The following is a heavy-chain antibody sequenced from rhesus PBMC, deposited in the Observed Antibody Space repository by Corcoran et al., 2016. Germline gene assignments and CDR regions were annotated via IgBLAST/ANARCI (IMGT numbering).Heavy chain of an antibody. D-gene: IGHD5-42*01. CDR2: INGNSGST. J-gene: IGHJ4*01. Sequence: QLQLQESGPGLVKPSETLSVTCAVSGGSFSSYWWSWIRQPPGKGLEWIGEINGNSGSTNYNPSLKSRVTISKDASKHQFSLKLSSVTAADTAVYYCARQGIFDYWGQGVLVTVSS. V-gene: IGHV4-80*01. CDR3: ARQGIFDY. CDR1: GGSFSSYW.